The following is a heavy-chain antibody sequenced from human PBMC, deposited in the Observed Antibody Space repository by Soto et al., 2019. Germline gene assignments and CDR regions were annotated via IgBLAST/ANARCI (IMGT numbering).Heavy chain of an antibody. V-gene: IGHV6-1*01. CDR3: ARWRYRIEAAGAVYYGMDV. D-gene: IGHD6-13*01. Sequence: SQTLSLTCAISGDSVSSNSAAWNWIRQSPSRGLEWLGRTYYRSKWYNDYAVSVKSRITINPDTSKNQFSLQLNSVTPEDTAVYYCARWRYRIEAAGAVYYGMDVWGQGTTVTVSS. CDR2: TYYRSKWYN. CDR1: GDSVSSNSAA. J-gene: IGHJ6*02.